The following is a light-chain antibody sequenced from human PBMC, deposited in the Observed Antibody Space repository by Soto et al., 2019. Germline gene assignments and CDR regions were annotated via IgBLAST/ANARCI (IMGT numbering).Light chain of an antibody. CDR1: QSVAINY. CDR2: GAS. J-gene: IGKJ1*01. V-gene: IGKV3-20*01. Sequence: NVLTPSPGTLSLSPGERASFSSRASQSVAINYLAWHQQTPGQAPRLRIFGASSGASGFPDRFSGSGAGTYFTLTISRLEPEDSAVYYYQQYGSPWTFGQGTKVEIK. CDR3: QQYGSPWT.